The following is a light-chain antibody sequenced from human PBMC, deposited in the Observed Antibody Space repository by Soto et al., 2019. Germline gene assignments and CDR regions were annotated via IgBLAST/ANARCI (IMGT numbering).Light chain of an antibody. CDR1: ASNIGNNS. CDR3: GTWDTSLPACV. V-gene: IGLV1-51*01. CDR2: DDN. Sequence: QSVLTQPPSVSAAPGQRVTISCSGSASNIGNNSVSWYQQLPGAAPKLLIYDDNNRPSGIPDRFSGSKSGTSATLGITGIQTGDEADYYCGTWDTSLPACVFGPGTKLTVL. J-gene: IGLJ1*01.